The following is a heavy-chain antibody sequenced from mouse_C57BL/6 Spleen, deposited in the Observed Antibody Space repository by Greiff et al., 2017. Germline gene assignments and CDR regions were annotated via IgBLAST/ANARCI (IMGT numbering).Heavy chain of an antibody. CDR3: ARCPYYYGSSYVSAMDY. J-gene: IGHJ4*01. D-gene: IGHD1-1*01. V-gene: IGHV14-3*01. CDR1: GFNIKNTY. CDR2: IDPANGNT. Sequence: EVQLQQSVAELVRPGASVKLSCTASGFNIKNTYMHWVKQRPEQGLEWIGRIDPANGNTKYAPKFQGKATITADTSSNTAYLQLSSLTSEDTAIYYCARCPYYYGSSYVSAMDYWGQGTSVTVSS.